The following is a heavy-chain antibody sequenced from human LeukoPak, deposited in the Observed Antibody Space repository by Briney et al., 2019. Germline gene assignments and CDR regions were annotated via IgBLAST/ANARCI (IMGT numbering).Heavy chain of an antibody. D-gene: IGHD5-18*01. Sequence: GGALRLSCAASGFTFGDYAMHWVRQAPGKGLEWVSGISWNSGDIGYVDAVKGRFTISRDNAKNSLYLQMKSLRAEDMALYYCAKASGYSYGSGYFAYWGQGTLVTVSS. V-gene: IGHV3-9*03. CDR2: ISWNSGDI. J-gene: IGHJ4*02. CDR3: AKASGYSYGSGYFAY. CDR1: GFTFGDYA.